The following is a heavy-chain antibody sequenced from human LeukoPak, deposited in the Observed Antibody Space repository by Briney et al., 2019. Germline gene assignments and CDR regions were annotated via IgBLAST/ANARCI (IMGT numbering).Heavy chain of an antibody. CDR1: GFTFSNYA. V-gene: IGHV3-23*01. CDR2: ISGSGGST. J-gene: IGHJ4*02. Sequence: PGGSLRLSCAASGFTFSNYAMSWVRQAPGKGLEWVSGISGSGGSTYYADSVKGRFTISRDNSKNTLFLQMNSLRAEDTAVYYCAKDGADYYDSSGYYSHVPLDYWGQGTLVTVSS. CDR3: AKDGADYYDSSGYYSHVPLDY. D-gene: IGHD3-22*01.